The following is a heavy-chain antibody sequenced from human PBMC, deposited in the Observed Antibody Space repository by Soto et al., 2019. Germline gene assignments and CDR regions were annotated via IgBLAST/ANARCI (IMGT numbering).Heavy chain of an antibody. D-gene: IGHD3-10*01. CDR1: GYTFTSYY. V-gene: IGHV1-46*01. CDR2: ISPTGDIT. CDR3: AKSKTGISDYFDS. J-gene: IGHJ4*02. Sequence: ASVKVSCKASGYTFTSYYMHWVRQAPGQGLEWMGIISPTGDITSYAQKFQGRVTLTSDTSTTTVYMELTSLRAEDTAVYYCAKSKTGISDYFDSWGQGTLVTVSS.